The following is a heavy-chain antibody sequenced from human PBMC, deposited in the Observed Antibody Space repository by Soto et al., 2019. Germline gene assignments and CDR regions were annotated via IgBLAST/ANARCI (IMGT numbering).Heavy chain of an antibody. D-gene: IGHD4-17*01. CDR3: ARHYGDYAHGMDV. Sequence: GASVKVSCTASGYTFTSYYMPWVRQAPGQGLEWMGIINPSGGSTSYAQKFQGRVTMTRDTSTSTVYMELSSLRSEDTAVYYCARHYGDYAHGMDVWGQGTTVTVS. V-gene: IGHV1-46*03. J-gene: IGHJ6*02. CDR1: GYTFTSYY. CDR2: INPSGGST.